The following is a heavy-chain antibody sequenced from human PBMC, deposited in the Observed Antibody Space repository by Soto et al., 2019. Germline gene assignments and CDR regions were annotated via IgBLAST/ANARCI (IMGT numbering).Heavy chain of an antibody. Sequence: GGSLRLSCVGSGFTFSSYAMNWVRQAPGKGLEWVSFISTTGNTIYYADSVRGRFTISRDNVNNSLYLQMSSLRDEDTAVYFCARAAYFYERRGPSYYFDFWGQGVLVTVSS. CDR3: ARAAYFYERRGPSYYFDF. J-gene: IGHJ4*02. V-gene: IGHV3-48*02. CDR1: GFTFSSYA. CDR2: ISTTGNTI. D-gene: IGHD3-22*01.